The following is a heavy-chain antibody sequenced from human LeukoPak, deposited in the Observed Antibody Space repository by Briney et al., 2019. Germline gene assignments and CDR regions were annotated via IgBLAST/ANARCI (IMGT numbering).Heavy chain of an antibody. CDR1: GYSFTSYC. D-gene: IGHD5-18*01. Sequence: PGESLQISSKGSGYSFTSYCIGWVRQLPGKGLEWMGIIYPGDSDTRYSPSFQGKVTISADKSISTAYLQWSSLKASDTAMYYCARHRVDTAMVIDYWGQGTLVTVSS. V-gene: IGHV5-51*01. CDR2: IYPGDSDT. CDR3: ARHRVDTAMVIDY. J-gene: IGHJ4*02.